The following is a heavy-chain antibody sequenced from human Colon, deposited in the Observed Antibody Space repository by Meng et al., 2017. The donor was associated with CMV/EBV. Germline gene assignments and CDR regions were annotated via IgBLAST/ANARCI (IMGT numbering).Heavy chain of an antibody. CDR1: GVSINSYY. CDR2: LYFSGNT. Sequence: GSLRLSCTVSGVSINSYYWSWIRQPPGKGLEWIGDLYFSGNTSFNPSLKSRLTISVDTSKNQFFLKLTSVTSADTAMYYCARLYPIFGVTSHQDPFDIWGQGTMVTVSS. D-gene: IGHD3-3*01. V-gene: IGHV4-59*01. J-gene: IGHJ3*02. CDR3: ARLYPIFGVTSHQDPFDI.